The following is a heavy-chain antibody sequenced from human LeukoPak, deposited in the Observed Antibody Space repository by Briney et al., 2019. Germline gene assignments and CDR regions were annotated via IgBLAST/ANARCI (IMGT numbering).Heavy chain of an antibody. V-gene: IGHV1-18*01. CDR1: GYTFTTYG. Sequence: ASVKVSCKTSGYTFTTYGLSWVRQARGQGLEWMGWISAYNGNTNYAQKLQGRVTMTTDTSTSTAYMELRSLRSDDTAVYYCAREMAELQLDDDDAFDIWGQGTMVTVSS. CDR3: AREMAELQLDDDDAFDI. J-gene: IGHJ3*02. CDR2: ISAYNGNT. D-gene: IGHD2-2*01.